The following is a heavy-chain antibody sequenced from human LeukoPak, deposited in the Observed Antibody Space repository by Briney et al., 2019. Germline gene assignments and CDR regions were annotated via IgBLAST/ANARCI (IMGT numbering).Heavy chain of an antibody. D-gene: IGHD4-23*01. CDR2: IYHSGNT. CDR3: ARFRKLPLEWDLIDY. J-gene: IGHJ4*02. Sequence: SETLSLTCTVSGGSISSGGYYWTWIRQHPGEGLEWIGYIYHSGNTYYNPSLKSRIVISVDTSKNQFSLKVTSVTAADTAVYYCARFRKLPLEWDLIDYWGQGTLFTVSS. CDR1: GGSISSGGYY. V-gene: IGHV4-31*03.